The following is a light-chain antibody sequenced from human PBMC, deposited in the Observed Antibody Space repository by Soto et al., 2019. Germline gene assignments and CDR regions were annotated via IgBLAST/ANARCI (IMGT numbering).Light chain of an antibody. CDR1: SSDVGGSNH. V-gene: IGLV2-14*01. CDR3: CSYAGSFIWL. CDR2: DVT. J-gene: IGLJ3*02. Sequence: QSALTQPASVSDSPGQSITISCTGTSSDVGGSNHVSWYQQHPGKAPKLMIYDVTNRPSGVSHRFSGSKSGSTASLIISGLQAEDEADYYCCSYAGSFIWLFGGGTKLTVL.